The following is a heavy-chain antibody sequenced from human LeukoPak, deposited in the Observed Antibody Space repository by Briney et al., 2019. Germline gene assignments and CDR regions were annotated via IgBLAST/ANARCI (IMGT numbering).Heavy chain of an antibody. V-gene: IGHV4-39*01. D-gene: IGHD6-6*01. CDR3: ARSYSSFKFDY. J-gene: IGHJ4*02. Sequence: SETLSLTCTVSGGSISSSSYYWGWIRQPPGKGLEWIGSIYYSGSTYYNPSLKSRVTISVDTSKNQFSLKLSSVTAADTAVYYCARSYSSFKFDYWGQGTLVTVSS. CDR2: IYYSGST. CDR1: GGSISSSSYY.